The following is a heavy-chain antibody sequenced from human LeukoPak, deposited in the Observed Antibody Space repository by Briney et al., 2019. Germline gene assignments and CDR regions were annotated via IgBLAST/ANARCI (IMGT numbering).Heavy chain of an antibody. Sequence: GGSLRLSCAASGFTFSSYGMHWVRQAPGKGLEWVAFIRYDGSNKYYADSVQGRFTISRDNSENTLYLQMNSLRAEDTAIYYCVRTSNEYCLDENCYRGYFDHWGQGAPVTVSS. CDR3: VRTSNEYCLDENCYRGYFDH. D-gene: IGHD2/OR15-2a*01. CDR2: IRYDGSNK. CDR1: GFTFSSYG. J-gene: IGHJ4*02. V-gene: IGHV3-30*02.